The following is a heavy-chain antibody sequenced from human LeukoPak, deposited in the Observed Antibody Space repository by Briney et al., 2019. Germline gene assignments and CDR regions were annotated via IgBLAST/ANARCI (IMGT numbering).Heavy chain of an antibody. CDR1: GYTFTSYG. V-gene: IGHV1-18*01. CDR2: ISAYNGNT. D-gene: IGHD2-15*01. J-gene: IGHJ4*03. Sequence: ASVKVSCKASGYTFTSYGISWVRQAPGQGLGWMGWISAYNGNTNYAQKFQGRVTITADKSTSTAYMELSSLRSEDTAVYYCARVREGVDDVDYFDYWGKGTTVTVSS. CDR3: ARVREGVDDVDYFDY.